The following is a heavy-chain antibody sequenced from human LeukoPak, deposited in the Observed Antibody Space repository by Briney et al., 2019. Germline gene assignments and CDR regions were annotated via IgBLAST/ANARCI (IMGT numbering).Heavy chain of an antibody. V-gene: IGHV3-48*03. J-gene: IGHJ1*01. Sequence: GGSLRLSCAASGFTFSNYEMNWVRQAPGKGLEWVSYISSSGTTIYYADSVKGRFTISRDNAKNSLYLQMNSLRAEDTAVYYCARTYYQYFQHWGQGTLVTVSS. CDR1: GFTFSNYE. D-gene: IGHD3-22*01. CDR2: ISSSGTTI. CDR3: ARTYYQYFQH.